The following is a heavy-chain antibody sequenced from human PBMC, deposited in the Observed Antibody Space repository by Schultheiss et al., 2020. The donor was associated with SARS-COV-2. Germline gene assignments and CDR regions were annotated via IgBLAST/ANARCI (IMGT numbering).Heavy chain of an antibody. CDR1: GFTFSSYW. D-gene: IGHD3-22*01. CDR3: AREYYYDSSDYYYYGMDV. CDR2: IKQDGSEK. V-gene: IGHV3-7*01. J-gene: IGHJ6*02. Sequence: GSLRLSCAASGFTFSSYWMSWVRQAPGKGLEWVANIKQDGSEKYYVDSVKGRFTISRDNAKNSLYLQMNSLRAEDTTVYYCAREYYYDSSDYYYYGMDVWGQGTTVTVSS.